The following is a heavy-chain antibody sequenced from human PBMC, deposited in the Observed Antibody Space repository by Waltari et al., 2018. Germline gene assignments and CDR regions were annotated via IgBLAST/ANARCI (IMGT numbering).Heavy chain of an antibody. D-gene: IGHD1-26*01. CDR1: GFPFSSYW. Sequence: EVQLVESGGGLVQPGGSLRLSCAASGFPFSSYWMSWVRQAPGKGLEWVANIKQDGSEKYYVDSVKGRFTISRDNAKNSLYLQMNSLRAEDTAVYYCARDGKAAFDIWGQGTMVTVSS. J-gene: IGHJ3*02. CDR2: IKQDGSEK. V-gene: IGHV3-7*04. CDR3: ARDGKAAFDI.